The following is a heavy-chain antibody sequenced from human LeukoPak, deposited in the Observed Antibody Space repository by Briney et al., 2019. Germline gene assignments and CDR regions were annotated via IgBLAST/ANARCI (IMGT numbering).Heavy chain of an antibody. CDR1: GFTVSSNY. D-gene: IGHD1-26*01. J-gene: IGHJ5*02. CDR3: AREVPGGATALDL. CDR2: IKEDGSVK. V-gene: IGHV3-7*04. Sequence: PGGSLRLSCAASGFTVSSNYMSWVRQAPGKGLEWVANIKEDGSVKYYVDSVKGRFTISRDNAKNSLYLQMNSLRAEDRAVYYCAREVPGGATALDLWGQGTLVTVSS.